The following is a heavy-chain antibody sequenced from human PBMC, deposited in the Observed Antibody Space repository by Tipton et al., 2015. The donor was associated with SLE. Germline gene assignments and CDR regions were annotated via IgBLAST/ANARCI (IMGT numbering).Heavy chain of an antibody. J-gene: IGHJ5*02. D-gene: IGHD3-22*01. CDR2: MRYDGSNK. CDR1: GFTLSSSD. CDR3: AKDSVYYYDSSCYFNWFDP. Sequence: SLRLSCAAFGFTLSSSDMYWVRQAPGKGLEWVSFMRYDGSNKYYADSVKGRFTISRDTSKNSLYLQMNSLRAEDTALYYCAKDSVYYYDSSCYFNWFDPWGQGTLVTVSA. V-gene: IGHV3-30*02.